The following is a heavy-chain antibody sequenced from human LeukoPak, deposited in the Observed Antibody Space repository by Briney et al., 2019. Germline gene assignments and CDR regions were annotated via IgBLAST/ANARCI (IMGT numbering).Heavy chain of an antibody. V-gene: IGHV3-21*04. CDR3: ATYRQVLLPFES. Sequence: GGSLRPSCAGSGFTFSSYSMNWVRQPPGKGLEWVSSIFPSGGEIHYADSVRGRFTISRDNSKSTLSLQMNSLRAEDTAIYYCATYRQVLLPFESWGQGTLVTVSS. CDR1: GFTFSSYS. J-gene: IGHJ4*02. CDR2: IFPSGGEI. D-gene: IGHD2-8*02.